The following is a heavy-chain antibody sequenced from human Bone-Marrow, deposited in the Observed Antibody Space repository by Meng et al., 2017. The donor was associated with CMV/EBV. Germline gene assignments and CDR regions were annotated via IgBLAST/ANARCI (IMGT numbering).Heavy chain of an antibody. CDR3: ARGGNGDSYDY. CDR2: IYYSGST. CDR1: GGSISSSSYY. V-gene: IGHV4-39*07. D-gene: IGHD1-1*01. Sequence: SETLSLTCTVSGGSISSSSYYWGWIRQPPGKGLEWIGSIYYSGSTNYNPSLKSRVTISVDTSKNQFSLKLSSVTAEDTAVYYCARGGNGDSYDYWGQGTLVTGSS. J-gene: IGHJ4*02.